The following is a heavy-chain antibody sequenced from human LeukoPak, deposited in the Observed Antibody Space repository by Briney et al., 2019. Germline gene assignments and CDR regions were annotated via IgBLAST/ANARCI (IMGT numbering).Heavy chain of an antibody. V-gene: IGHV4-38-2*01. CDR2: IYHSGGT. Sequence: PSETLSLTCAVSGYSISSSYYWGWIRQPPGKGLEWIGSIYHSGGTYYNPSLKSRVTISVDTSKNQFSLKLSSVTAADTAVYYCARHPTYQYCSSTSCQRAPFDYWGQGTLVTVSS. J-gene: IGHJ4*02. CDR1: GYSISSSYY. D-gene: IGHD2-2*01. CDR3: ARHPTYQYCSSTSCQRAPFDY.